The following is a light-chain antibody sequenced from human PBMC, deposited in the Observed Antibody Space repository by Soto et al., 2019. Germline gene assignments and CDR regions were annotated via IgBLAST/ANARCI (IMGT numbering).Light chain of an antibody. CDR3: QQYSTSWT. V-gene: IGKV3-15*01. CDR2: GAS. J-gene: IGKJ1*01. Sequence: ETVMTQSPATLSVSPGERATLSCRASQSVNSNLAWYQQKPGQAPRLLIYGASTRANGIPARFSGSGSGTEFTLTISSLQSEDFAVYYCQQYSTSWTFGQGTKVDIK. CDR1: QSVNSN.